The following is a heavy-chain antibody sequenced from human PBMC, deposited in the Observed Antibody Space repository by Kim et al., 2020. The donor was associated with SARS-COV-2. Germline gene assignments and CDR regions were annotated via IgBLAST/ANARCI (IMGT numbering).Heavy chain of an antibody. J-gene: IGHJ2*01. CDR3: ARAHGFTIMRPGFD. V-gene: IGHV1-24*01. CDR1: GYTFTEFS. CDR2: IDADNGDT. Sequence: ASVKVSCKVSGYTFTEFSINWVRQAPGQGLEWMGCIDADNGDTIYAQKFQGRVTMTADTSTATAYMELSSLRSEDTAVYYCARAHGFTIMRPGFD. D-gene: IGHD3-10*01.